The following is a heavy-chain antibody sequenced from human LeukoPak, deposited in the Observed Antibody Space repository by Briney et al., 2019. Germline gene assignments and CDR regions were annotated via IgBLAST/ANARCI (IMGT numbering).Heavy chain of an antibody. CDR2: IYYSGST. Sequence: SETLSLTCTVSGGSISSSSYYWGWIRQPPGKGLEWIGSIYYSGSTYYNPSLKSRVTISVDTSKNQFSLKLSSVTAADTAVYFCARAPMQFWAFDYWGQGTLVTVSS. CDR3: ARAPMQFWAFDY. D-gene: IGHD6-19*01. CDR1: GGSISSSSYY. J-gene: IGHJ4*02. V-gene: IGHV4-39*01.